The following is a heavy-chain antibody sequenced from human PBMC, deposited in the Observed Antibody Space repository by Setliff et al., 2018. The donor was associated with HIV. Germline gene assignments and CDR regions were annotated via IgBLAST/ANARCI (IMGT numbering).Heavy chain of an antibody. V-gene: IGHV4-31*03. Sequence: PSETLSLTCTVSGGSISSGSHYWSWIRQPAGKGLELIGYIHYTGNTYYNPSLKSRLSISVDTSKNQFSLKLSSVTAADTAVYYCARDPPGYGDSKDYWGQGKLVTVSS. J-gene: IGHJ4*02. CDR3: ARDPPGYGDSKDY. CDR1: GGSISSGSHY. CDR2: IHYTGNT. D-gene: IGHD4-17*01.